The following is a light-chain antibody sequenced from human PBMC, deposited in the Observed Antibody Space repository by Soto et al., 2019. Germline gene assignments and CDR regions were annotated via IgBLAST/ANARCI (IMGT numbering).Light chain of an antibody. Sequence: VLMTQTPLSLPVTPGDPASISCRSNQSLLDPDDGNVYLDWYLQQPGRSPQLLVYTVSYRASGVADRFSARGSDTDFTLKISRVEADDVGVYYCMQRLEFPHTFGGGTKLEI. J-gene: IGKJ4*01. CDR1: QSLLDPDDGNVY. V-gene: IGKV2-40*01. CDR2: TVS. CDR3: MQRLEFPHT.